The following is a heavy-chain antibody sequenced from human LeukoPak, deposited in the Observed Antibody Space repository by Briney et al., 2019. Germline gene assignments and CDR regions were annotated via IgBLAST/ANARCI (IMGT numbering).Heavy chain of an antibody. V-gene: IGHV1-69*04. Sequence: GASVKASCKASGGTFSSYAISWVRQAPGQGLEWMGRIIPILGIANYAQKFQGRVTITADKSTSTAYMELSSLRSEDTAVYYCAGPLYYYYGMDVWGQGTTVTVSS. CDR2: IIPILGIA. J-gene: IGHJ6*02. CDR3: AGPLYYYYGMDV. CDR1: GGTFSSYA.